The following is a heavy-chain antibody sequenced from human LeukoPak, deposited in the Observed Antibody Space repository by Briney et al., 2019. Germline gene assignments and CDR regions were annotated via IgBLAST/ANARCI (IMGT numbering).Heavy chain of an antibody. CDR3: VTHELKDAFDI. D-gene: IGHD3-10*01. Sequence: GGSLRLSCAASRFTFSSYSLSWVRQAPGKGLEWVANINQDGSEKYYLDSVKGRFTISRDNAKNSLYLQMNSLRAEDTAVYYCVTHELKDAFDIWGQGTMVTVSS. CDR1: RFTFSSYS. J-gene: IGHJ3*02. CDR2: INQDGSEK. V-gene: IGHV3-7*01.